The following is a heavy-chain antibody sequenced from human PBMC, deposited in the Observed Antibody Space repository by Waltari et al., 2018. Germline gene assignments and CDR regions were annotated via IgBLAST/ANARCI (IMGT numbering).Heavy chain of an antibody. V-gene: IGHV4-34*01. CDR1: GGSFSGYY. CDR3: ARGLRYYDFWSGYYPS. CDR2: INHSGST. Sequence: QVQLQQWGAGLLKPSETLSLTCAVYGGSFSGYYWSWIRQPPGKGLEWIGEINHSGSTHDNPSPRSRVTISVDTSKNQFSLKLSSVTAADTAVYYCARGLRYYDFWSGYYPSWGQGTMVTVSS. D-gene: IGHD3-3*01. J-gene: IGHJ3*01.